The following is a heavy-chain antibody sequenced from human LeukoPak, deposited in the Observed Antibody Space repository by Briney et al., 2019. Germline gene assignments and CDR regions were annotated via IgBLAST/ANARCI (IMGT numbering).Heavy chain of an antibody. V-gene: IGHV4-34*01. J-gene: IGHJ5*02. Sequence: SETLSLTCAVYGGSFSGYYWSWIRQPPGKGLEWIGEINHSGSTDYNPSLESRVTISVDTSKNQFSLKLSSVTAADTAVYYCARQRWLIHNWFDPWGQGTLVTVSS. CDR3: ARQRWLIHNWFDP. CDR1: GGSFSGYY. CDR2: INHSGST. D-gene: IGHD6-19*01.